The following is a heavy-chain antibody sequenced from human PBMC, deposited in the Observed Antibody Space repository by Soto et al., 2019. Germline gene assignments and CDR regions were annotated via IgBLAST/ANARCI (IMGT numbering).Heavy chain of an antibody. CDR1: GFTFSSYG. CDR3: ARDRLYSYVDY. J-gene: IGHJ4*02. D-gene: IGHD2-2*02. CDR2: IWYDGSNK. V-gene: IGHV3-33*01. Sequence: QVQLVESGGGVVQPGRSLRLSCAASGFTFSSYGMHWVRQAPGKGLEWVAVIWYDGSNKYYADSVKGRFTISRDNSKNTLYLQMNSLRAEDTAVYYCARDRLYSYVDYWGQGTLVTVSS.